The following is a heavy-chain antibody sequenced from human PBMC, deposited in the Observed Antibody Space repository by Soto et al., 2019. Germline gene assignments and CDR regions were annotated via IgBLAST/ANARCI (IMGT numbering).Heavy chain of an antibody. Sequence: PSETLSLTCAVYGGSFSGYYWSWIRQPPGKGLEWIGEINHSGSTNYNPSLKSRVTISVDTSKNQFSLKLSSVTAADTAVYYCARASIMITFGGVIVKYYFDDWGQGTLVTVSS. CDR3: ARASIMITFGGVIVKYYFDD. J-gene: IGHJ4*02. CDR2: INHSGST. V-gene: IGHV4-34*01. CDR1: GGSFSGYY. D-gene: IGHD3-16*02.